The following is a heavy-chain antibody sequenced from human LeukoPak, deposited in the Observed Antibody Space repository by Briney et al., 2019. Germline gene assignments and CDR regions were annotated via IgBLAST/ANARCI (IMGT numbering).Heavy chain of an antibody. J-gene: IGHJ3*02. CDR3: AKRRDYVWGSYRYAFDI. D-gene: IGHD3-16*02. CDR1: GGSISTYY. CDR2: ISYSRNT. V-gene: IGHV4-59*01. Sequence: SETLSLTCTVSGGSISTYYWSWLRQPPGRGLEWIRYISYSRNTNYNPSLKSRVTMSVDTSKNQFSLKLSSVTAAGTAVYDCAKRRDYVWGSYRYAFDIWGQGTMVTVAS.